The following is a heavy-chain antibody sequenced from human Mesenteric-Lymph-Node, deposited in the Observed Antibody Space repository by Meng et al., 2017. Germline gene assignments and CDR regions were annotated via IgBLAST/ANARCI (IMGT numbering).Heavy chain of an antibody. CDR1: GFTFSSYA. CDR2: ISSSSSYI. Sequence: GESLKISCAASGFTFSSYAMSWVRQAPGKGLEWVSSISSSSSYIYYADSVKGRFTISRDNAKNSLYLQMNSLRAEDTAVYYCARATSGIAAAGNWGQGTLVTVSS. J-gene: IGHJ4*02. V-gene: IGHV3-21*01. CDR3: ARATSGIAAAGN. D-gene: IGHD6-13*01.